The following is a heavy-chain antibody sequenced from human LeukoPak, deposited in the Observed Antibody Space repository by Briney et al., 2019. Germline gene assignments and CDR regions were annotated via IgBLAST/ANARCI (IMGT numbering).Heavy chain of an antibody. J-gene: IGHJ4*02. Sequence: GGSLRLSCAASGFTFSSYSMNWVRQAPGKGLEWVSSISSSSSYIYYADSVKGRFTISRDNAENSLYLQMNSLRAEDTAVYYCARVRSSGWYRYYYDSSGYGGLDYWGQGTLVTVSS. CDR1: GFTFSSYS. CDR2: ISSSSSYI. CDR3: ARVRSSGWYRYYYDSSGYGGLDY. D-gene: IGHD3-22*01. V-gene: IGHV3-21*01.